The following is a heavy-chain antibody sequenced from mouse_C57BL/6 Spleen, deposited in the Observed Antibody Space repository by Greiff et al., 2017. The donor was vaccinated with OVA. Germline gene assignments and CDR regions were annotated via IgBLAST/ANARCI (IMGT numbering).Heavy chain of an antibody. D-gene: IGHD2-3*01. Sequence: VQLQQSGPELVKPGASVKISCKASGYTFTDYYMNWVKQSHGKSLEWIGDINPNNGGTSYNQKFKGKATLTVDKSSSTAYMELRSLTSEDSAVYYGARYDGYYYFDYWGQGTTLTVSS. CDR1: GYTFTDYY. CDR2: INPNNGGT. V-gene: IGHV1-26*01. J-gene: IGHJ2*01. CDR3: ARYDGYYYFDY.